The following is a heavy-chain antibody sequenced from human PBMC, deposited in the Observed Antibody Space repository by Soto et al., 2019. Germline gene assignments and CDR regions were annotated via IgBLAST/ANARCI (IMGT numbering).Heavy chain of an antibody. V-gene: IGHV4-30-4*01. CDR1: GGPINSPDYY. D-gene: IGHD3-22*01. CDR2: MNHNGST. CDR3: ARLVRKWLRINWFDP. Sequence: SETLSLTCNVSGGPINSPDYYWTWIRQSPGKGLEWIGEMNHNGSTNYNPSLKSRITISLDTSKNQFSLKLSSVTAADTAVYYCARLVRKWLRINWFDPWGQGTLVTVSS. J-gene: IGHJ5*02.